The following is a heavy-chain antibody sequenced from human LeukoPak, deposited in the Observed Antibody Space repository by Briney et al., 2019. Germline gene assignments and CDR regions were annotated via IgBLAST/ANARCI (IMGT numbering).Heavy chain of an antibody. J-gene: IGHJ5*02. CDR1: GFTFNTYT. Sequence: PGGSLRLSCAASGFTFNTYTMNWVRQVPGKGLEWVSAISSNSNYIHYVDSVKGRFTIFRDNAKDSLYLQMNSLTVEDTAVYYGAKDAQRGFDYSNSLEHWGQGTLVTVSS. D-gene: IGHD4-11*01. CDR2: ISSNSNYI. V-gene: IGHV3-21*01. CDR3: AKDAQRGFDYSNSLEH.